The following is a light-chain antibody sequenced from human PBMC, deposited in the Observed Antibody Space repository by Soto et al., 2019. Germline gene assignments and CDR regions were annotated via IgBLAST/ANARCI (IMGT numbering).Light chain of an antibody. CDR1: QSVISRC. Sequence: IVLTQSPGTVSLSAGERATIXCRASQSVISRCSAWYQQEPGQASRLLXYGASSRAHGIPDRFSGSGSGTDFTRTISRLEPEDFAVYYGQQYGSSPWTFGQGTKVDIK. V-gene: IGKV3-20*01. CDR2: GAS. J-gene: IGKJ1*01. CDR3: QQYGSSPWT.